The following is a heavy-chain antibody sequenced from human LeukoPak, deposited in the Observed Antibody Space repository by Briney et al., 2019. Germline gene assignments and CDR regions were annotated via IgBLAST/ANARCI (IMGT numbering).Heavy chain of an antibody. Sequence: ASVKVSCKASGYTFAGYYMHWVRQAPGQGLEWMGWINPNSGGTTYAQKFQGRVSMTRDTSISTAYMELSRLRSDDTAVYYCARERAGYCSRTSCPYYGMDVWGQGNTVTASS. CDR2: INPNSGGT. V-gene: IGHV1-2*02. CDR1: GYTFAGYY. D-gene: IGHD2-2*01. J-gene: IGHJ6*02. CDR3: ARERAGYCSRTSCPYYGMDV.